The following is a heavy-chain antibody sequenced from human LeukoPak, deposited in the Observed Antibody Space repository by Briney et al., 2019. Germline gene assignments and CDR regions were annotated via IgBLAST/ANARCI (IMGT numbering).Heavy chain of an antibody. Sequence: GGSLRLSCAVSGFTFSGYAMSWVRQAPGKGLEWVSTINGSGDYTYYADSVKGRFSISRDNSKNTLYLQMNSLRAGDTAVYYCARDGEDCSGGSCYPAGGSDFDYWGQGTLVTVSS. D-gene: IGHD2-15*01. J-gene: IGHJ4*02. CDR1: GFTFSGYA. CDR2: INGSGDYT. CDR3: ARDGEDCSGGSCYPAGGSDFDY. V-gene: IGHV3-23*01.